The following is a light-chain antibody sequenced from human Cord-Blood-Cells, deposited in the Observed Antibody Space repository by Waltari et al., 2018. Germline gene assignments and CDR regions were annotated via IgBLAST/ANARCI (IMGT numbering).Light chain of an antibody. CDR1: QSISSY. Sequence: DIQMTQSPSSLSASVGDRVTITCRASQSISSYLNWYQQKPGKAPKLLIYAASRLQSVVPSRFSCSGSGTDFTLTISSLQPEDFATYYCQQSYSTPYTFGQGTKLEIK. CDR3: QQSYSTPYT. J-gene: IGKJ2*01. V-gene: IGKV1-39*01. CDR2: AAS.